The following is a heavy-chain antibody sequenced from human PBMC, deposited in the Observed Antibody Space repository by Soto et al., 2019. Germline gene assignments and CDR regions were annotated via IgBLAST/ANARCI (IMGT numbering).Heavy chain of an antibody. CDR2: IYYSGST. V-gene: IGHV4-39*01. J-gene: IGHJ4*02. D-gene: IGHD3-22*01. CDR3: ARHREPTYYYDSSGYSFDY. CDR1: GGSISSSSYY. Sequence: PSETLSLTCTVSGGSISSSSYYWGWIRQPPGKGLEWIGSIYYSGSTYYNPSLKSRVTISVDTSKNQFSLKLSSVTAADTAVYYCARHREPTYYYDSSGYSFDYWGQGTLVTVSS.